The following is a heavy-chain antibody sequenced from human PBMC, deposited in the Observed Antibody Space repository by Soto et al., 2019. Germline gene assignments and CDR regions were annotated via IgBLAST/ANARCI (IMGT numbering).Heavy chain of an antibody. CDR2: IIPIFGTT. CDR3: TRYNGGNSVVGAFDV. Sequence: QVQLVQSGAEVKKPGSSVKVSCKAYGGTFSRYSISWVRQAPGQGLEWMGGIIPIFGTTNYAQKFQGRVTINADEPTGTAYMERTSLRSEDTAVYYCTRYNGGNSVVGAFDVWGQGTVVTVSS. J-gene: IGHJ3*01. V-gene: IGHV1-69*12. D-gene: IGHD2-21*01. CDR1: GGTFSRYS.